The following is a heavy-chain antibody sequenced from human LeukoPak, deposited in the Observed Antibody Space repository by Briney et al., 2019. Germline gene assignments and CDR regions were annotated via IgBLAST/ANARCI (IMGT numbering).Heavy chain of an antibody. CDR2: ISSSSSYI. D-gene: IGHD6-13*01. CDR1: GFTFSSCS. Sequence: GGSLRLSCAASGFTFSSCSMNWVRQAPGKGLEWVSSISSSSSYIYYADSVKGRFTISRDNAKNSLYLQMNSLRAEDTAVYYCARDSFGQQSHWGQGTLVTVSS. CDR3: ARDSFGQQSH. V-gene: IGHV3-21*01. J-gene: IGHJ4*02.